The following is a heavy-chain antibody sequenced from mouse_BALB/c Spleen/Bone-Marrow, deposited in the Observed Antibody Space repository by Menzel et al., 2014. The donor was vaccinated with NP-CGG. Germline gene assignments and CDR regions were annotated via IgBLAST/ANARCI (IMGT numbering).Heavy chain of an antibody. Sequence: VQLQQSGGGLVQPGGSLKLSCAASGFDFSGYWMSWVRQAPGKGLEWIGEINPDSSTINYTPSLKDKFIISRDNAKNTLYLQMSKVKSEDTALYYSARLNYYGSLFVWGAGTTVTVSS. V-gene: IGHV4-1*02. CDR3: ARLNYYGSLFV. J-gene: IGHJ1*01. CDR2: INPDSSTI. D-gene: IGHD1-1*01. CDR1: GFDFSGYW.